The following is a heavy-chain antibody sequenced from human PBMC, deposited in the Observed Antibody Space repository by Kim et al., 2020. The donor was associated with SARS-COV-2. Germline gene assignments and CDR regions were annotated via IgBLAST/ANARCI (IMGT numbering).Heavy chain of an antibody. J-gene: IGHJ6*01. V-gene: IGHV1-46*01. D-gene: IGHD4-4*01. CDR2: INPSCGSA. CDR1: GYTFTSYS. CDR3: ARDLTTITTIDYYYYGVHV. Sequence: ASVKVSCKASGYTFTSYSMRWVRQAPGQGLEWMGIINPSCGSASYAQKFQGRITITRDTSTSTVYMELSSLRSEDTAVYYCARDLTTITTIDYYYYGVHVGAQGTALTVSS.